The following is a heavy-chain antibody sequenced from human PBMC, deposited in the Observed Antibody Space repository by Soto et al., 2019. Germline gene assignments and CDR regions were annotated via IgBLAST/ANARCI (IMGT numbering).Heavy chain of an antibody. J-gene: IGHJ3*02. D-gene: IGHD6-13*01. CDR3: ACLYSRSSRAFDI. Sequence: PSETLSLTCTVSGDSISGYYWSWIRQAPGKGLEWIGYTYYIGRTDYNPSLKSRVTMSVDTSKNQFSLKLSSVTAADTAVYYGACLYSRSSRAFDIWGQGTMVTVSS. CDR2: TYYIGRT. CDR1: GDSISGYY. V-gene: IGHV4-59*08.